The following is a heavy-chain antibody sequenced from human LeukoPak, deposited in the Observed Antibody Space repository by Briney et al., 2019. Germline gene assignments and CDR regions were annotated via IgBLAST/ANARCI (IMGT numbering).Heavy chain of an antibody. CDR2: IKQDGSKK. V-gene: IGHV3-7*01. CDR1: GFTFSSHC. CDR3: ARDSSEGYCSGGSCYSAVTTHFDY. Sequence: PGGSLRLSCAASGFTFSSHCMNWARQAPGKGLEWVANIKQDGSKKYYVDSVKGRFTISRDNAKNSLYLQMNSLRAEDTAVYYCARDSSEGYCSGGSCYSAVTTHFDYWGQGTLVTVSS. D-gene: IGHD2-15*01. J-gene: IGHJ4*02.